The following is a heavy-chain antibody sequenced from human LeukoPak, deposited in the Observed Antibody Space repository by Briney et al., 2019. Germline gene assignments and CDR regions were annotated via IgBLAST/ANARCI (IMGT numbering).Heavy chain of an antibody. Sequence: SETLSLTCAVYGGSFSGYYWSWIRQPPGKGLEWIGYIYYSGSTNYNPSLKSRVTISVDTSKNQFSLKLSSVTAADTAVYYCARVVWSGYAWFDPWGQGTLVTVSS. J-gene: IGHJ5*02. CDR3: ARVVWSGYAWFDP. CDR1: GGSFSGYY. V-gene: IGHV4-59*12. CDR2: IYYSGST. D-gene: IGHD3-3*01.